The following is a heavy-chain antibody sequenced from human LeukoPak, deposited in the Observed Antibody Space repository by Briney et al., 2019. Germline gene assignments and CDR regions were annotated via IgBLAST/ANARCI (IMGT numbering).Heavy chain of an antibody. CDR1: GGTFTSYG. D-gene: IGHD6-13*01. CDR3: ARVVEQQLVRGLDWFDP. J-gene: IGHJ5*02. Sequence: ASVKVSCKASGGTFTSYGISWVRQAPGQGLEWMGWISAYNGNTNYAQKLQGRVTMTTDTSTSTAYMELRSLRSDDTAVYYCARVVEQQLVRGLDWFDPWGQGTLVTVSS. CDR2: ISAYNGNT. V-gene: IGHV1-18*01.